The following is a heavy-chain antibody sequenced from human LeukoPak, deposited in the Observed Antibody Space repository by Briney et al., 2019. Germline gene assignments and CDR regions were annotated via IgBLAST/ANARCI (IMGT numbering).Heavy chain of an antibody. V-gene: IGHV4-59*01. CDR1: GGSISTYY. CDR2: IDYSGST. J-gene: IGHJ4*02. Sequence: SETLSLTCTVSGGSISTYYWSWIRQPPGKGLEWIGYIDYSGSTNYNPSLKSRVTISVDTPKNQFSLKLSSVTAADTAVYYCARVYWSSSNCYDYYFDYWGQGTLVTVSS. D-gene: IGHD2-2*01. CDR3: ARVYWSSSNCYDYYFDY.